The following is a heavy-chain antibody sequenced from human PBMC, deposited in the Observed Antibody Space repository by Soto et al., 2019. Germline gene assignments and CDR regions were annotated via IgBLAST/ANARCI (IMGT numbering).Heavy chain of an antibody. CDR2: IYYSGST. D-gene: IGHD1-26*01. CDR3: ARDPGGSYFDYYYYYGMDV. Sequence: QVQLQESGPGLVKPSQTLSLTCTVSGGSISSGGYYWSWIRQHPGKGLEWIGYIYYSGSTYYNPSLKSRVTLSVDTSKNQFSLKLSSVTAADTAVYYCARDPGGSYFDYYYYYGMDVWGQGTTVTVSS. J-gene: IGHJ6*02. V-gene: IGHV4-31*03. CDR1: GGSISSGGYY.